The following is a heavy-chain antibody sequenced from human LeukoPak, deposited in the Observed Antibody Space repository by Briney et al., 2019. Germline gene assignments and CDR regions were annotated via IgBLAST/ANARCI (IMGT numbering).Heavy chain of an antibody. CDR1: GFTFGYSW. V-gene: IGHV3-7*01. J-gene: IGHJ6*02. Sequence: GGSLRLSCAASGFTFGYSWMSWVRQAPGKGLEWVANIKQDASEKYYVDSVKGRFTISRDKAKNSLYLEMNSLRDEDTAVYYFARESGLDVWGQGATVTVSS. D-gene: IGHD3-10*01. CDR3: ARESGLDV. CDR2: IKQDASEK.